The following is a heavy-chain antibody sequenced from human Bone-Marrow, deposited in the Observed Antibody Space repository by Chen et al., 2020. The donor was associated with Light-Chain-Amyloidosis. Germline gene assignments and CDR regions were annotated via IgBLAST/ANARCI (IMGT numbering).Heavy chain of an antibody. CDR1: GFTLDDYA. Sequence: EVQLVESGGGLVQPGRSLRLSCAASGFTLDDYAMHWVRQAPGKGLEWVSGIRWNSGSIGYADSVKGRFTISRDNAKNSLYLQMNSLRAEDMALYYCAKDPLHSSSGAFDIWGQGTMVTVSS. V-gene: IGHV3-9*03. D-gene: IGHD6-6*01. J-gene: IGHJ3*02. CDR2: IRWNSGSI. CDR3: AKDPLHSSSGAFDI.